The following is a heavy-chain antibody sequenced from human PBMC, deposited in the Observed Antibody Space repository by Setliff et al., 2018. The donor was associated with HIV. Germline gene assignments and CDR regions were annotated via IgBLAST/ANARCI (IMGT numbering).Heavy chain of an antibody. CDR3: ARDTIMVTGFVY. CDR2: VFHSGSA. D-gene: IGHD5-18*01. V-gene: IGHV4-4*02. CDR1: GGPLNSRNW. Sequence: SETLSLTCAVSGGPLNSRNWWSWVRQPPGKGLEWIGEVFHSGSANSNASLRSRVMISVDTSKNQFSLKLNSVTAADTAVYYCARDTIMVTGFVYWSPGTLVTVSS. J-gene: IGHJ4*02.